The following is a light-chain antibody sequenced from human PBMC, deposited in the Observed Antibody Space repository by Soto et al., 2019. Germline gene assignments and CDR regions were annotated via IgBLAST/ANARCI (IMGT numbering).Light chain of an antibody. V-gene: IGKV3-11*01. J-gene: IGKJ1*01. CDR3: HQRSNWPWT. Sequence: EIVLSQSPATLSLSPGERATLSCGASQSVSSYLAWYQQKPGQAPRLLIYDASNRATGIPARFSGSGSGTDFTLTISSLEPEDFAVYYCHQRSNWPWTFAQGTKVDI. CDR2: DAS. CDR1: QSVSSY.